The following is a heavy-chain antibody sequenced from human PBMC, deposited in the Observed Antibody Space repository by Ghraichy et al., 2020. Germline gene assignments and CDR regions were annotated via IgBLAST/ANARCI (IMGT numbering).Heavy chain of an antibody. D-gene: IGHD3-10*01. V-gene: IGHV3-23*01. CDR3: AKASYVLLWFGDNPHPYYFDY. CDR2: ISGSGGST. J-gene: IGHJ4*02. Sequence: GESLNISCAASGFTFSSYAMSWVRQAPGKGLEWVSAISGSGGSTYYADSVKGRFTISRDNSKNTLYLQMNSLRAEDTAVYYCAKASYVLLWFGDNPHPYYFDYWGQGTLVTVSS. CDR1: GFTFSSYA.